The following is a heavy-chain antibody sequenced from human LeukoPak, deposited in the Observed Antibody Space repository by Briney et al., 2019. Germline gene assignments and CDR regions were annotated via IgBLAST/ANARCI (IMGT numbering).Heavy chain of an antibody. D-gene: IGHD3-22*01. V-gene: IGHV3-49*04. CDR3: ARDLYRIVVVPHYFDY. J-gene: IGHJ4*02. CDR1: GFTFGDHA. Sequence: GGSLRLSCTTSGFTFGDHAMTWVRQAPGKGLEWVGFIRSKAYGGTTEYAASVKGRFTISRDDSNSIAYLQMNSLKTEDTAVYYCARDLYRIVVVPHYFDYWGQGTLVTVSS. CDR2: IRSKAYGGTT.